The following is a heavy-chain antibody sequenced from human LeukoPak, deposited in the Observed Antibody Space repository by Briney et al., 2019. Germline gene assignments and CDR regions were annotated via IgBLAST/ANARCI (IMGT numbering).Heavy chain of an antibody. CDR2: ISSSSSTI. CDR1: GFTFSSYS. V-gene: IGHV3-48*04. CDR3: ARDCYYGDCHFDY. D-gene: IGHD4-17*01. J-gene: IGHJ4*02. Sequence: PGGSLRLSCAASGFTFSSYSMNWVRQAPGKGLEWVSYISSSSSTIYYADSVKGRFTISRDNAKSSLYLQMNSLRAEDTAVYYCARDCYYGDCHFDYWGQGTLVTVSS.